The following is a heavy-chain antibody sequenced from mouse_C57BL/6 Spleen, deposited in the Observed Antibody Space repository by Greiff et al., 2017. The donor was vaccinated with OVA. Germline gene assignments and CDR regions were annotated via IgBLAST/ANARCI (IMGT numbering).Heavy chain of an antibody. V-gene: IGHV2-2*01. CDR3: ASGSSYEAYFDY. Sequence: QVQLQQSGPGLVQPSQSLSITCTVSGFSLTSYGVHWVRQSPGKGLEWLGVIWSGGSTDYNAAFISRLSISKDNSKSQVFFKMNSLQADDTAIYYCASGSSYEAYFDYWGQGTTLTVSS. J-gene: IGHJ2*01. CDR2: IWSGGST. CDR1: GFSLTSYG. D-gene: IGHD1-1*01.